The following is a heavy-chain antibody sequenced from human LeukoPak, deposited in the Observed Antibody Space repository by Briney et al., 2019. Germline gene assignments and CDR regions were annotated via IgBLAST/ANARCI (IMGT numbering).Heavy chain of an antibody. CDR1: GYTFTSYA. V-gene: IGHV1-3*03. CDR3: ARGDSSSSPYDY. CDR2: INAGNGNT. J-gene: IGHJ4*02. D-gene: IGHD6-6*01. Sequence: GASVKVSCKASGYTFTSYALHWVRQAPGQRLEWMGWINAGNGNTKYSQEFQGRVTITRDTSASTAYMELSSLRSEDMAVYYCARGDSSSSPYDYWGQGTLVTVSS.